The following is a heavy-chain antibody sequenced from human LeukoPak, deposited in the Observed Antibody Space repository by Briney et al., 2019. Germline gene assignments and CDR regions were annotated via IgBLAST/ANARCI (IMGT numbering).Heavy chain of an antibody. CDR1: GYTFSNYG. Sequence: ASVKVSCKASGYTFSNYGGSWGRQAPGQGLEWMGWITVDNGNTHYAQNFQGRVTMTTDTSTSTVYMELRSLRSDDTAVYYCARGAGYDYVWKSYLYYDFWGQGTLVTVSS. J-gene: IGHJ4*02. D-gene: IGHD3-16*02. CDR2: ITVDNGNT. V-gene: IGHV1-18*01. CDR3: ARGAGYDYVWKSYLYYDF.